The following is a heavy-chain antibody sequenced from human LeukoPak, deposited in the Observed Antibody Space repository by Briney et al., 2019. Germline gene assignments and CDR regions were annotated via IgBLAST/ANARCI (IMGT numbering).Heavy chain of an antibody. CDR2: INSDGSST. D-gene: IGHD1-26*01. Sequence: GGSLRLSCAAAGVTFSNYWMHWVRQAPGKGLVWVSRINSDGSSTNYADSVKGRFTISRDNAKHTLYLQITSLRADDTAVYYCVSGYSRPENNWFDPWGQGTLVTVSS. CDR3: VSGYSRPENNWFDP. CDR1: GVTFSNYW. V-gene: IGHV3-74*01. J-gene: IGHJ5*02.